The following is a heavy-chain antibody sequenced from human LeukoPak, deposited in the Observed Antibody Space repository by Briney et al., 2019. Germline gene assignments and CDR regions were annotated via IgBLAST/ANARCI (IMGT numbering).Heavy chain of an antibody. Sequence: GGSLRLSCAASGFTFSDSYMSWIRQAPWKGLEWVSYISSSGSTIYYADSVKGRFTISRDNAKNSLYLQMNSLRAEDTAVYYCARTYGGKQDDAFDIWGQGTMVTVSS. D-gene: IGHD4-23*01. V-gene: IGHV3-11*04. CDR2: ISSSGSTI. CDR1: GFTFSDSY. J-gene: IGHJ3*02. CDR3: ARTYGGKQDDAFDI.